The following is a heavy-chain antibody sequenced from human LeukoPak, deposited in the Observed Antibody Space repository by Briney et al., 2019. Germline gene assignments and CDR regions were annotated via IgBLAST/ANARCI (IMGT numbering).Heavy chain of an antibody. Sequence: AGGSLRLSCSASGFTFSNYAMHWVRQAPGKGLEYASGISSNGGSTYYAASVEGRFTISRDNSKNTLYLQMSSLRPEDTAVYHCVEGGWIQLLGPFDYWGQGTLVTVSS. V-gene: IGHV3-64D*06. CDR2: ISSNGGST. D-gene: IGHD5-18*01. CDR1: GFTFSNYA. J-gene: IGHJ4*02. CDR3: VEGGWIQLLGPFDY.